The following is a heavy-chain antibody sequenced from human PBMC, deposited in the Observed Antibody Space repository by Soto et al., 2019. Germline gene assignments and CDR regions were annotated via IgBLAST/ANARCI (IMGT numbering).Heavy chain of an antibody. Sequence: GGSLRLSCAASGFIFSNAWINWVRQAPGKGLEWVGRVKSKNDGGTTDFAAPVRGRFAISRDDSKNMVYLEMNSLQTEDAAVYFCARHRSYNSGFFDYWSQGTLVTV. CDR1: GFIFSNAW. CDR2: VKSKNDGGTT. CDR3: ARHRSYNSGFFDY. D-gene: IGHD6-19*01. J-gene: IGHJ4*02. V-gene: IGHV3-15*07.